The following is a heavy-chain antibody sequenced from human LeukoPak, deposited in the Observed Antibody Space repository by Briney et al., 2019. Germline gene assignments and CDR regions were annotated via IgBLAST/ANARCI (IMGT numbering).Heavy chain of an antibody. CDR2: ISGGGGGT. CDR1: GFTFSSYD. Sequence: GGSLRLSCAASGFTFSSYDMNWVRRAPGKGLEWVSGISGGGGGTYYADSVKGRFTISRDNSKNTVYLQMNSLRAEDTAVYYCARSIAATLRAFDIWGQGTMVTVSS. J-gene: IGHJ3*02. CDR3: ARSIAATLRAFDI. D-gene: IGHD6-6*01. V-gene: IGHV3-23*01.